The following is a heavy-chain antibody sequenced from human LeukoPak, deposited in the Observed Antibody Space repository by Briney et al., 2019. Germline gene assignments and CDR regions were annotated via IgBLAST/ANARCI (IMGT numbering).Heavy chain of an antibody. CDR1: VGSFSGYY. V-gene: IGHV4-34*01. CDR2: INHSGST. D-gene: IGHD2-21*02. CDR3: ARGPGVVVTARHAFDI. Sequence: YPSETLSLTCAVYVGSFSGYYWSWIRQPPGKGLEWIGEINHSGSTNYNPSLKSRVTISVDTSKNQFSLKLSSVTAADTAVYYCARGPGVVVTARHAFDIWGQGTMVTVSS. J-gene: IGHJ3*02.